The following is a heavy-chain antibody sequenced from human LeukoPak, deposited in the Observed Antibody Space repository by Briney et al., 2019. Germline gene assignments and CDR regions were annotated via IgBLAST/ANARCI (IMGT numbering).Heavy chain of an antibody. V-gene: IGHV3-30-3*01. CDR3: AREEMTLPPYLDY. J-gene: IGHJ4*02. CDR2: ISYDGSNK. Sequence: GGSLRLSCAASGFTFSSYAMHWVRQAPGKRLEWVAVISYDGSNKYYADSVKGRFTISRDNSKNTLYLQMNSLRAEDTAVYYCAREEMTLPPYLDYWGQGTLVTVSS. CDR1: GFTFSSYA. D-gene: IGHD5-24*01.